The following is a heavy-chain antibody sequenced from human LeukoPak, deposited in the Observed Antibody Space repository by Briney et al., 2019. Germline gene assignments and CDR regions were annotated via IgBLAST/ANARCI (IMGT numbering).Heavy chain of an antibody. V-gene: IGHV3-74*01. J-gene: IGHJ4*02. CDR3: ARQSSGIAATDKIDY. CDR2: IKSDGSRT. Sequence: GGSLRLSCAASGFTFSSYWMHWVRQVPGKGLVWVSRIKSDGSRTSYADSVKGRFTVSRDNAKNTLYLQMDSLRVEDTAIYYCARQSSGIAATDKIDYWGQGTLVTVSS. D-gene: IGHD6-13*01. CDR1: GFTFSSYW.